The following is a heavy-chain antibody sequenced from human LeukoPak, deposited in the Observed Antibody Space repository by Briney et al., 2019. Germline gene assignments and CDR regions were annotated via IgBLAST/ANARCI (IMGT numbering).Heavy chain of an antibody. CDR3: AKVVAARLDAFDI. D-gene: IGHD2-15*01. J-gene: IGHJ3*02. Sequence: GGSLRLSCVASGFTFSSYAMSRVRQAPGKGLEWVSAIIGSGGSTSYADSVKGRFTISRDNSKNTLYLQMNSLRAEDTAVYYCAKVVAARLDAFDIWGQGTMVTVSS. V-gene: IGHV3-23*01. CDR1: GFTFSSYA. CDR2: IIGSGGST.